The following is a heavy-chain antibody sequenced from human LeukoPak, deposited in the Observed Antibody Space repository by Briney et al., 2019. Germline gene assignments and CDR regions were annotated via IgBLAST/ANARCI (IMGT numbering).Heavy chain of an antibody. J-gene: IGHJ3*02. V-gene: IGHV1-69*04. Sequence: SVKVSCKASGGTFSSYAISWVRPAPGQGLEWMGRIIPILGIANYAQKFQGRVTITADKSTSTAYMELSSLRSEDTAVYYCATDRTVTTVSIAFDIWGQGTMVTVSS. CDR3: ATDRTVTTVSIAFDI. CDR1: GGTFSSYA. D-gene: IGHD4-17*01. CDR2: IIPILGIA.